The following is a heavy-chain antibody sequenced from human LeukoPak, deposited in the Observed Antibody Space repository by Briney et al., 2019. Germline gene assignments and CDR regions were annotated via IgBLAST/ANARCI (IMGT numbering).Heavy chain of an antibody. CDR1: GFTFSSYA. CDR3: AKSLATTVIPTDY. CDR2: ISGSGGST. Sequence: GGSLRLSCAGSGFTFSSYAMRWVRQAPGKGLEWVSAISGSGGSTYYADSVKGRFTISRDNSKNTLYLQMNSLRAEDTAVYYCAKSLATTVIPTDYWGQGTLVTVSS. J-gene: IGHJ4*02. D-gene: IGHD4-17*01. V-gene: IGHV3-23*01.